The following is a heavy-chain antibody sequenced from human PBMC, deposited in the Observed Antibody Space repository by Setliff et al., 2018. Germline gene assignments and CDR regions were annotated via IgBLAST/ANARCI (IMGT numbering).Heavy chain of an antibody. CDR2: ININVDSI. D-gene: IGHD5-18*01. CDR1: GFNFRNSA. Sequence: GESLKISCKGSGFNFRNSAMNWVRQAPGKGLEWISYININVDSIYYADSVKGRVTISRDDARSTMYLQMNRLRAEDTAVYYCARDNWVDSVMVTEKGEFWGQGTLVTVSS. V-gene: IGHV3-48*01. J-gene: IGHJ4*02. CDR3: ARDNWVDSVMVTEKGEF.